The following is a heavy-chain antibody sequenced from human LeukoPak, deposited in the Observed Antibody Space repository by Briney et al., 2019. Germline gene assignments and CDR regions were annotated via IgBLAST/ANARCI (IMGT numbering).Heavy chain of an antibody. V-gene: IGHV1-2*06. CDR3: ARDSFAAGSYRNWFDP. Sequence: GASVKVSCKASGYTFTGYYMHWVRQAPGQGLEWMGRINPNSGGTNYAQKFQGRVTMTRDTSISTAYMELSRLRSDDTAVYYCARDSFAAGSYRNWFDPWGQGTLVTVSS. CDR2: INPNSGGT. CDR1: GYTFTGYY. D-gene: IGHD1-26*01. J-gene: IGHJ5*02.